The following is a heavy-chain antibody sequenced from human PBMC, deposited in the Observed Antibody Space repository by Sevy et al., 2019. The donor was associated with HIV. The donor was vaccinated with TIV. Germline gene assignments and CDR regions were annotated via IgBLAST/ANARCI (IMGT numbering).Heavy chain of an antibody. V-gene: IGHV1-8*01. CDR1: GDTSANYD. Sequence: ASVKVSCKTTGDTSANYDINWVRQAIGQGLEWMGWMNPNSGNKNIAQDFRGGVILTRDASTATAYIDLNFPRSVDTAGYLCCQLPWLKRQGRYYFYGADVWGQGTTVTVSS. CDR2: MNPNSGNK. D-gene: IGHD1-1*01. J-gene: IGHJ6*02. CDR3: CQLPWLKRQGRYYFYGADV.